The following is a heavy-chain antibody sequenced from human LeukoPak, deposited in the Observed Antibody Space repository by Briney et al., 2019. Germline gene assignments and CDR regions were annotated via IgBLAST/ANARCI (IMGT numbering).Heavy chain of an antibody. Sequence: GGSLRLSCAASGFTFSSYWMHWVRQAPGKGLVWVSRINSDGSSTSYADSVKGRFTISRDNAKNTLYLQMNSLRAEDTAVYYCARGARMDYMSYYYYYYMDVWGKGTTVTISS. CDR1: GFTFSSYW. CDR3: ARGARMDYMSYYYYYYMDV. CDR2: INSDGSST. J-gene: IGHJ6*03. D-gene: IGHD3-10*01. V-gene: IGHV3-74*01.